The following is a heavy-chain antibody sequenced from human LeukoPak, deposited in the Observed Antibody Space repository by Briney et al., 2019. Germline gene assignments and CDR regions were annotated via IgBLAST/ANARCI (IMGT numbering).Heavy chain of an antibody. D-gene: IGHD2-15*01. J-gene: IGHJ5*02. CDR3: ARPPRSSGGSCYPGDGWFDP. Sequence: SVKVSCKASGCTFSSYAMSWVRQAPGQGLEWMGGIIAIFGKANYAQKFQGRVTITGDESARTASMELSSLRSEDPAVYYCARPPRSSGGSCYPGDGWFDPWGQGTLVTVSP. CDR2: IIAIFGKA. CDR1: GCTFSSYA. V-gene: IGHV1-69*13.